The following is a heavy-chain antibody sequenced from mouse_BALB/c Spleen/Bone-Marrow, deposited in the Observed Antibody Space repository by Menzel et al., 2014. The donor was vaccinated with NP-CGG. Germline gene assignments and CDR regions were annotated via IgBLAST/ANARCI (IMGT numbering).Heavy chain of an antibody. D-gene: IGHD4-1*01. CDR2: ISDGGSYT. J-gene: IGHJ3*01. V-gene: IGHV5-4*02. CDR3: TRGLGWFGY. Sequence: DVHLVESGGDLVKPGGSLRLSCAASGFTFSDYYMYWIRQTPEKRLEGVATISDGGSYTNYADSVKGRFTISRDNAKNNLYLQMSSLKSEDTAMYYCTRGLGWFGYWGQGTLVTVSA. CDR1: GFTFSDYY.